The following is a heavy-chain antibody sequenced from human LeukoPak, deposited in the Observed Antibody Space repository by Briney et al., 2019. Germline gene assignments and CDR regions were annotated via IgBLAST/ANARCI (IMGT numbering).Heavy chain of an antibody. CDR3: ARVDSGSYYGHDY. V-gene: IGHV1-69*06. CDR2: IIPIFGTA. CDR1: GGTFSSYA. Sequence: SVKVSCKASGGTFSSYAISWVRQAPGQGLEWMGGIIPIFGTANYAQKFRGRVTITADKSTRTAYMELRSLRSDDTAMYYCARVDSGSYYGHDYWGQGTLVTVTS. J-gene: IGHJ4*02. D-gene: IGHD1-26*01.